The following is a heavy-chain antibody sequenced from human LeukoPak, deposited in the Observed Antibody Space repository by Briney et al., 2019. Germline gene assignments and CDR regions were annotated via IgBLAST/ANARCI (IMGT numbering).Heavy chain of an antibody. J-gene: IGHJ4*02. V-gene: IGHV3-15*01. D-gene: IGHD2/OR15-2a*01. CDR1: GFTFKSAW. Sequence: GGSLRLSCAASGFTFKSAWMNWVRQAPGKGLEWVGLIKNDGRTTDHAAPVKGRFTISRDDSKNTLFLQMNSLKTEDTAVYYCTTGYSTAWHDHCWGQGALVTVSS. CDR2: IKNDGRTT. CDR3: TTGYSTAWHDHC.